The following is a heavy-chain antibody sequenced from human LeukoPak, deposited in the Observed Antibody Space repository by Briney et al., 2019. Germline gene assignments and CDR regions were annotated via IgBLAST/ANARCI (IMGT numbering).Heavy chain of an antibody. J-gene: IGHJ4*02. D-gene: IGHD1-26*01. Sequence: SETLSLTCTVSGGSVSSYCWTWIRQPPGKGLEWIGYICYSGTTNYNPSLKSRVTISVDTSKNQFSLKLGSVTAADTAVYYCASRGGSYTLDYWGQGTLVTVSS. CDR1: GGSVSSYC. CDR3: ASRGGSYTLDY. V-gene: IGHV4-59*08. CDR2: ICYSGTT.